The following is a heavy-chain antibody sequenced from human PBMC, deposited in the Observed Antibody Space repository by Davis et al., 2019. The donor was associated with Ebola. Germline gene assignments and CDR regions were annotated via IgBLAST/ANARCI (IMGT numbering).Heavy chain of an antibody. J-gene: IGHJ6*02. Sequence: GRSLRLSCAASGFTFSSYSMNWVRQAPGKGLEWVSSISSSSSYIYYADSVKGRFTISRDNATNSLYLQMNSLRAEDTAVYYCARDRPLDFFFGDYYGMDVWGQGTTVTVSS. CDR1: GFTFSSYS. CDR3: ARDRPLDFFFGDYYGMDV. V-gene: IGHV3-21*01. CDR2: ISSSSSYI. D-gene: IGHD3-16*01.